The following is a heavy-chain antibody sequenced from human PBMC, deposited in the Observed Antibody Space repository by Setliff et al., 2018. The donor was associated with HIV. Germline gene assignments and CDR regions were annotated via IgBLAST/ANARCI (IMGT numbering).Heavy chain of an antibody. CDR2: IDYSGST. J-gene: IGHJ6*02. Sequence: SETLSLTCTVPGGSINDQYFSRIRQSPGKGLEWIGSIDYSGSTKYNPSLNSRGTISIDTSKNELSLKLTSVTAADTAVYYCARHNVITYGGLLFDYYYYGLDVWGHGTTVTVSS. CDR1: GGSINDQY. CDR3: ARHNVITYGGLLFDYYYYGLDV. D-gene: IGHD3-16*01. V-gene: IGHV4-59*11.